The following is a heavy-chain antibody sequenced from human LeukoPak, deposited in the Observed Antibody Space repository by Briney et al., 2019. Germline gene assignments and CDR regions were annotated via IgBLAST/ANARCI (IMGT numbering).Heavy chain of an antibody. CDR3: ARDLSSLTPSFDN. J-gene: IGHJ4*02. CDR2: IDQDGSVK. D-gene: IGHD2-15*01. Sequence: GGSLRLSCAASGFTFSNYWMSWVRQAPGKGLEWVANIDQDGSVKYYVDSVKGRFTISRDNAKNSLYLQMNSLRAEDTAVYYCARDLSSLTPSFDNWGQGTLVTVSS. V-gene: IGHV3-7*04. CDR1: GFTFSNYW.